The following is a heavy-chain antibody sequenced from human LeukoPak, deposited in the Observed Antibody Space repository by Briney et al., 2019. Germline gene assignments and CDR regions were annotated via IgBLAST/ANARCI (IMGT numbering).Heavy chain of an antibody. V-gene: IGHV1-2*02. CDR2: INPNSGGT. D-gene: IGHD6-19*01. CDR3: ARETVAGAYELWFDP. CDR1: GYTFTGYY. J-gene: IGHJ5*02. Sequence: ASVKVSCKASGYTFTGYYMHWVRQAPGQGLEWMGWINPNSGGTNYAQKFQGRVTMTRDTSINTAYMELSRLRSDDTAVYYCARETVAGAYELWFDPWGQGTLVTVSS.